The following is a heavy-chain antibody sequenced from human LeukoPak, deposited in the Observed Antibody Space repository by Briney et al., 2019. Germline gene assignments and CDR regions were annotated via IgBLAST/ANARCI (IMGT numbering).Heavy chain of an antibody. CDR3: ARSYYYDSSGTYAFDI. D-gene: IGHD3-22*01. Sequence: GGSLRLSCAAPGFTFSSYEMNWVRQAPGKGLEWVSYISSSGSTIYYADSVKGRFTISRDNAKNSLYLQMNSLRAEDTAVYYCARSYYYDSSGTYAFDIWGQGTMVTVSS. CDR1: GFTFSSYE. CDR2: ISSSGSTI. V-gene: IGHV3-48*03. J-gene: IGHJ3*02.